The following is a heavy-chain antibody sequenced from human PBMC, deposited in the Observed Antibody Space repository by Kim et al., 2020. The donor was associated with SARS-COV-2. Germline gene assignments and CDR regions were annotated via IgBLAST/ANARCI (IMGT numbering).Heavy chain of an antibody. D-gene: IGHD6-19*01. J-gene: IGHJ5*02. CDR1: GFTVSSNY. Sequence: GGSLRLSCAASGFTVSSNYMSWVRQAPGKGLEWVSFINSGGSTYYADSVKGRFTISRDNSKNTLYLQMNSLRAEDTAVYYCARELASGWFIWFDPWGQGT. CDR2: INSGGST. V-gene: IGHV3-66*01. CDR3: ARELASGWFIWFDP.